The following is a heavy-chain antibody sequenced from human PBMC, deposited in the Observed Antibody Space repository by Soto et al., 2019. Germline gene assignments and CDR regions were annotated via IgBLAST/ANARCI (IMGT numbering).Heavy chain of an antibody. J-gene: IGHJ6*02. V-gene: IGHV3-74*01. CDR2: INSDGSST. Sequence: GGSLRLSCAASGFTFSSYAMHWVRQAPGKGLVWVSGINSDGSSTSYADSVKGRFTISRDNAKNTLYLQMNSLRAEDTAVYYCARDESYYYYGMDVWGQGTTVTVSS. CDR3: ARDESYYYYGMDV. CDR1: GFTFSSYA.